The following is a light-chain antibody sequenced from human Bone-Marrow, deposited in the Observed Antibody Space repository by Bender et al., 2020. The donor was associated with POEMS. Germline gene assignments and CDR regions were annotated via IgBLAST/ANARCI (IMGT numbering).Light chain of an antibody. CDR1: SSNIGAHA. CDR2: SSH. V-gene: IGLV1-44*01. CDR3: AVWDDSLNGWM. J-gene: IGLJ3*02. Sequence: QSVLTQPPSASGTPGQRVTISCSGGSSNIGAHAVNWYQHLPGTAPKLLIYSSHRRPSEAPDRFSGSRSGTSASLAISGLQSEDEADYYCAVWDDSLNGWMFGGGTKLTVL.